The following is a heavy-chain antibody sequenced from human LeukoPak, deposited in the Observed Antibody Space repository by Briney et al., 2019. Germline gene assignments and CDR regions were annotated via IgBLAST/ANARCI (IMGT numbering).Heavy chain of an antibody. D-gene: IGHD1-1*01. CDR2: FFYTGNT. J-gene: IGHJ3*02. CDR3: TRGAGSTTSNDAFDI. V-gene: IGHV4-30-4*07. CDR1: GGSLSSGSYS. Sequence: SETLSLTCAVSGGSLSSGSYSWGWIRQPPGKGLEWIGYFFYTGNTYYNASLKSRVTISVDTSKNQFSLKVSSVTAADTVVYYCTRGAGSTTSNDAFDIWGQGTMVTVSS.